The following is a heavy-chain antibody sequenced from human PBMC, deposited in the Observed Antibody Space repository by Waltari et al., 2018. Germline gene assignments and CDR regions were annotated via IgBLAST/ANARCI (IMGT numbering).Heavy chain of an antibody. V-gene: IGHV4-59*01. D-gene: IGHD3-9*01. J-gene: IGHJ6*03. CDR2: IYYSGST. CDR3: ARGLTGYFGDYYYYMDV. CDR1: GGSISSYY. Sequence: QVQLQESGPGLVKPSETLSLTCTVSGGSISSYYWSWIRQPPGKGLEGIGYIYYSGSTNYNPSLKSRGTISVDTSKNQFSLKLSSVTAADTAVYYCARGLTGYFGDYYYYMDVWGKGTTVTVSS.